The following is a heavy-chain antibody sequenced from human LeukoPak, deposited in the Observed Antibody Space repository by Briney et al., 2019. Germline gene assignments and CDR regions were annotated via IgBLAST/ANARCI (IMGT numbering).Heavy chain of an antibody. CDR1: GFTVGSYA. V-gene: IGHV3-23*01. Sequence: PGGSLRLSCAVSGFTVGSYAMSWVRQAPGKGLEWVSGISGSGGSTFYADSVKGRFTISRDNSKNTLYLQMNSLRAEDTAVYYCAKDRAYYSDSSGYYLVRAYGYWGQGTLVTVSS. J-gene: IGHJ4*02. D-gene: IGHD3-22*01. CDR3: AKDRAYYSDSSGYYLVRAYGY. CDR2: ISGSGGST.